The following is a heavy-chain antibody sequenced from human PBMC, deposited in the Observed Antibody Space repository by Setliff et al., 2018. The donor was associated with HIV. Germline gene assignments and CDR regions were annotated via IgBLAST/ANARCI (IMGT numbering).Heavy chain of an antibody. J-gene: IGHJ5*02. D-gene: IGHD3-10*01. CDR2: IYTSGST. Sequence: KPSETLSLTCTVSGGSISSYYWSWIRQPAGKGLEWIGRIYTSGSTNYNPSLKSRVAISVDTSRNQFSLRVTSVTAADTAVYFCARDRHSSGLGSYGPWGPGILVTVSS. V-gene: IGHV4-4*07. CDR3: ARDRHSSGLGSYGP. CDR1: GGSISSYY.